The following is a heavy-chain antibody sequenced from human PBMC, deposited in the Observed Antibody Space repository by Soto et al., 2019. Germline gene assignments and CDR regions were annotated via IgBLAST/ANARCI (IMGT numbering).Heavy chain of an antibody. Sequence: QVQLQQWGAGLLKPSETLSLTCAVYGGSFSGYYWSWIRQPPGKGLEWIGEINHSGSTNYNPSLKSRVTISVDTSKNQFSLKLSSVTASDTAVYYCANLGWLRRSRFDYWGQGSLVTVSS. CDR2: INHSGST. CDR1: GGSFSGYY. D-gene: IGHD5-12*01. V-gene: IGHV4-34*01. CDR3: ANLGWLRRSRFDY. J-gene: IGHJ4*02.